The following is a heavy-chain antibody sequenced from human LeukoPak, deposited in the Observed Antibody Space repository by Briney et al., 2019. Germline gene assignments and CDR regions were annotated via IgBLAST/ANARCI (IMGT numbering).Heavy chain of an antibody. V-gene: IGHV3-30*04. Sequence: GGSLRLSCAASGFTFSSYAMHWVRQAPGKGLEWVAVISSDGSNKYYADSVKGRFTISRDNAKSSLYLQMNSLRDKDTAVYYCARVWQDYSGVDYWGQGTLVTVSS. CDR1: GFTFSSYA. CDR2: ISSDGSNK. CDR3: ARVWQDYSGVDY. J-gene: IGHJ4*02. D-gene: IGHD2-21*01.